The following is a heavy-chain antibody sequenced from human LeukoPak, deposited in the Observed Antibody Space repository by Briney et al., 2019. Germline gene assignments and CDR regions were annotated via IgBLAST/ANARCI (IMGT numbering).Heavy chain of an antibody. CDR2: ISYDGSNK. V-gene: IGHV3-30*18. Sequence: TGGSLRLSCAASGFTFSDYSMNWVRQAPGKRLEWVAVISYDGSNKYYADSVKGRFTISRDNSKNTLYLQMNSLRAEDTAVYYCAKDPPGSGTHMDVWGQGTTVTVSS. J-gene: IGHJ6*02. CDR3: AKDPPGSGTHMDV. D-gene: IGHD3-10*01. CDR1: GFTFSDYS.